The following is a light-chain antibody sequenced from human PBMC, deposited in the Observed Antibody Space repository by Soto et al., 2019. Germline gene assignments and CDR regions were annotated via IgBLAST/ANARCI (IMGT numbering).Light chain of an antibody. V-gene: IGKV3-20*01. Sequence: EIVLTQSPGTLSLSPGERATLSCRASQSVSSSYLAWYQQKPGQAPRLLIYGASSRATGIPDRFSGSGSGTDITLTMSRLEPEDFVVYYCQQYGSSPLTFGQGTKVKIK. CDR1: QSVSSSY. J-gene: IGKJ1*01. CDR2: GAS. CDR3: QQYGSSPLT.